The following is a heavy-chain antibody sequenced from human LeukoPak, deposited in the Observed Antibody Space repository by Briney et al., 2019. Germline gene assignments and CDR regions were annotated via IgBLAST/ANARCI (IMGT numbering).Heavy chain of an antibody. V-gene: IGHV4-39*01. D-gene: IGHD3-16*01. CDR1: GGSVSSNTHH. Sequence: SETLSLTCTVSGGSVSSNTHHWGWMRQAPRKGREWIGSVYYLGSTYYSPSLKSRVTISVDTSKNHFSLKVRSVTAADTAVYYYARQVEKNYGDWFDPWGQGTLVTVSS. J-gene: IGHJ5*02. CDR3: ARQVEKNYGDWFDP. CDR2: VYYLGST.